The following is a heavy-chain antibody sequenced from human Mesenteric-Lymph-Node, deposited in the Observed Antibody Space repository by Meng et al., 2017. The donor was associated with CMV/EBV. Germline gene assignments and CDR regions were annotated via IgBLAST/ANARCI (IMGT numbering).Heavy chain of an antibody. CDR1: GFTFTSYD. Sequence: GESLKISCAASGFTFTSYDINWVRQATGQGLEWMGWMNPNSGNTGYAQKFQGRVTMTRNTSISKAYMELSSLRSEDTAVYYCARFRTPLGVTTNYYYGMDVWGQGTTVTVSS. V-gene: IGHV1-8*01. CDR3: ARFRTPLGVTTNYYYGMDV. CDR2: MNPNSGNT. D-gene: IGHD4-11*01. J-gene: IGHJ6*02.